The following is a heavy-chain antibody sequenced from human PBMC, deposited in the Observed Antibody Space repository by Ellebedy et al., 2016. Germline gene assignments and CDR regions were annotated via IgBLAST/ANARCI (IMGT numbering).Heavy chain of an antibody. CDR2: ISYDGSNK. CDR1: GFTFSSYA. V-gene: IGHV3-30*04. Sequence: GGSLRLSCVASGFTFSSYAMHWVRQAPGKGLEWVAIISYDGSNKYYADSVKGRFTISRDNSKNTLYLQMNSLRAEDTAVYYCAKQASRGIWYLDSWGQGTLVTVSS. D-gene: IGHD2-2*01. CDR3: AKQASRGIWYLDS. J-gene: IGHJ4*02.